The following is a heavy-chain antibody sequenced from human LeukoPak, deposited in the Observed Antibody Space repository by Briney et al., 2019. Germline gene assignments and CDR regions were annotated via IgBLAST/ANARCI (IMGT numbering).Heavy chain of an antibody. CDR1: GYTFTSYD. Sequence: GASVKVSCKASGYTFTSYDINWVRQATGQGLEWMGWMNPNSGNIGYAQKFQGRVTMTRNTSISTAYMELSSLRSEDTAIYYCARALYCSSTSCYVRGFDPWGQGTLVTVSS. CDR3: ARALYCSSTSCYVRGFDP. CDR2: MNPNSGNI. J-gene: IGHJ5*02. V-gene: IGHV1-8*01. D-gene: IGHD2-2*01.